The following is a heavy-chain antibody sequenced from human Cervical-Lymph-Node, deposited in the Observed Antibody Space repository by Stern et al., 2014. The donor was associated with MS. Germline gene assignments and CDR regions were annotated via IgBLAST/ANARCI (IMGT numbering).Heavy chain of an antibody. J-gene: IGHJ4*02. Sequence: VQLVESGGGLVKPGGSLRLSCETSGFTFSDYYMNWIRQAPGKGLEWISYISSTGTTMYYAESVKGRFTISRDNAKNSLYLHMTSLRAEDTAVYYCARDPHRRDGYNLDYWGQGALVTVSS. CDR1: GFTFSDYY. CDR3: ARDPHRRDGYNLDY. CDR2: ISSTGTTM. V-gene: IGHV3-11*01. D-gene: IGHD5-24*01.